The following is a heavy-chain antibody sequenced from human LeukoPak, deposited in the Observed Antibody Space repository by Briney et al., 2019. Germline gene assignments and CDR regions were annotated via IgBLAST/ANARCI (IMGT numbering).Heavy chain of an antibody. J-gene: IGHJ6*03. CDR2: ISYDGSNK. CDR3: ARGRKYNYYYYMDV. V-gene: IGHV3-30*04. Sequence: GRSLRLSCAASGFTFSSYAMHWVRQAPGKGLEWVAVISYDGSNKYYADSVKGRFTISRDNSKNTLYLQMNSLRAEDTAVYYCARGRKYNYYYYMDVWGKGTTVTVSS. D-gene: IGHD6-6*01. CDR1: GFTFSSYA.